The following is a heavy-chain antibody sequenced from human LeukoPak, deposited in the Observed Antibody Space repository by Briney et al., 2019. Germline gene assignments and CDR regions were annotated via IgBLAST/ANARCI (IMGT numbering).Heavy chain of an antibody. Sequence: SETLSLTGTVSGGSISSYYWSWIRQPPGKGLEWIGYIFYNGSTNYNPSLESRVTISIDTSRKQFSLKVNSVTAADTAVYYCARDGCSSTSCYSDYYYGMDVWGQGTTVTVSS. CDR2: IFYNGST. CDR1: GGSISSYY. V-gene: IGHV4-59*01. CDR3: ARDGCSSTSCYSDYYYGMDV. D-gene: IGHD2-2*01. J-gene: IGHJ6*02.